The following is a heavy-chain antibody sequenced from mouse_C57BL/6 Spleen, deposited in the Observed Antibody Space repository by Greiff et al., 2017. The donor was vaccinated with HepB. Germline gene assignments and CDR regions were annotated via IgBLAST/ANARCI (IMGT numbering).Heavy chain of an antibody. V-gene: IGHV1-72*01. J-gene: IGHJ3*01. CDR3: ARGDYYGSSYRFSY. CDR1: GYTFTSYW. CDR2: IDPNSGGT. D-gene: IGHD1-1*01. Sequence: VQLQQPGAELVQPGASVKLSCKASGYTFTSYWMHWVKQRPGRGLEWIGRIDPNSGGTKYNEKFKSKATLTVDKPSSTAYMQLSSLTSEDSAVYDCARGDYYGSSYRFSYWGQGTLVTVSA.